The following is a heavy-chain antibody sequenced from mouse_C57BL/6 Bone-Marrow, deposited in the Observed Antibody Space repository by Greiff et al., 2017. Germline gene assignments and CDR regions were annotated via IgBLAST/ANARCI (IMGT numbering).Heavy chain of an antibody. D-gene: IGHD1-1*01. CDR2: IDPANGNT. CDR3: GSRYEGSSYGYFDV. CDR1: GFNIKNTS. J-gene: IGHJ1*03. V-gene: IGHV14-3*01. Sequence: EVQLQQSVAELVRPGASVKLSCTASGFNIKNTSIHWVKQRPEQGLEWIGRIDPANGNTKYAPKFQGKATLTADTSSTTAYLQLSSLTSEDPAIYYCGSRYEGSSYGYFDVWGTGTTVTVSS.